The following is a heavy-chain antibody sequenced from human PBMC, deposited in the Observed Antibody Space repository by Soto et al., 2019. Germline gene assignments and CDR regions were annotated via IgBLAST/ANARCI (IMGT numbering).Heavy chain of an antibody. J-gene: IGHJ4*02. D-gene: IGHD6-19*01. CDR1: GYTFTSYG. Sequence: ASVKVSCKASGYTFTSYGISWVRQAPGQGLEWMGWISAYNGNTNYAQKLQGRVTMTTDTSTSTAYMELRSLRSDDTAVYYCARVPNRSGWYEPFDYWGQGTLVTVS. CDR2: ISAYNGNT. CDR3: ARVPNRSGWYEPFDY. V-gene: IGHV1-18*01.